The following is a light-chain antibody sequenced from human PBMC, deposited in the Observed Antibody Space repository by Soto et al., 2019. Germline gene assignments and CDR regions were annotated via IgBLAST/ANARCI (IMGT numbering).Light chain of an antibody. V-gene: IGLV2-11*01. Sequence: QSALTQPRSVSGSPGQSVTISCTGTSSDVGAYIYVSWYQQYPAKAPKVMIYDVGRRPSGVPDRFSGSKSGNTASLTISGLQAEDEAVYFCCSYAGNKTVVFGVGTKVTVL. J-gene: IGLJ3*02. CDR1: SSDVGAYIY. CDR2: DVG. CDR3: CSYAGNKTVV.